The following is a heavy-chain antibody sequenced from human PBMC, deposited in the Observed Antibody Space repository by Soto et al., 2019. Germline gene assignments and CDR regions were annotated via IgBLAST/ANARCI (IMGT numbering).Heavy chain of an antibody. CDR1: GFTFSIYA. Sequence: GGSLRLSCAASGFTFSIYAMSWVRQAPGKGLEWVSSISGDGGSTHYAASVKGRFTISRDNSKNTLFLQMNSLRAEDTAVYYCAKHYYDVLTGYQNWGQGTLVTVSS. D-gene: IGHD3-9*01. V-gene: IGHV3-23*01. J-gene: IGHJ4*02. CDR2: ISGDGGST. CDR3: AKHYYDVLTGYQN.